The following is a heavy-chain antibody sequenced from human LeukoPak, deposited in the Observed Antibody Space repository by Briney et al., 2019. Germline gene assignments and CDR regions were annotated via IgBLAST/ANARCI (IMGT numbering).Heavy chain of an antibody. D-gene: IGHD3-22*01. J-gene: IGHJ4*02. Sequence: SQTLSLTCTVSGGSISSGGYFWSWIRQHPGKGLVWIGYIYYSGSTYYNPSLKSRVTISVDTSKNQFSLKLSSVTAADTAVYYCARGLQTVYYYDSSGYYDYWGQGTLVTVSS. CDR1: GGSISSGGYF. V-gene: IGHV4-31*03. CDR3: ARGLQTVYYYDSSGYYDY. CDR2: IYYSGST.